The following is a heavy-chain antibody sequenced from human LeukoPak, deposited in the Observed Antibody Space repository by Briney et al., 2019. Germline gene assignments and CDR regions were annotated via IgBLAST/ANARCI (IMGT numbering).Heavy chain of an antibody. D-gene: IGHD3-3*01. Sequence: PSETLSLTCTVSGGSISSGSYYWSWIRQPAGEGLEWIGRIYTSGSTNYNPSLKSRVTISVDTSKNQFSLKLSSVTAADTAVYYCAREYYDFWSGKPTYFDYWGQGTLVTVSS. CDR1: GGSISSGSYY. CDR2: IYTSGST. CDR3: AREYYDFWSGKPTYFDY. J-gene: IGHJ4*02. V-gene: IGHV4-61*02.